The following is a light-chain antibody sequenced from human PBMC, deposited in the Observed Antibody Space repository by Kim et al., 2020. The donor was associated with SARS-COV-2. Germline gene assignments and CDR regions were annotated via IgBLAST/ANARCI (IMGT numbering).Light chain of an antibody. CDR2: GVS. CDR1: QSISNY. CDR3: QQSYSTRWT. V-gene: IGKV1-39*01. J-gene: IGKJ1*01. Sequence: DIQMTQSPSSLSASVGDRVTITCRASQSISNYLNWYQQKPGNAPKLLIYGVSSLQSGVQSRFSGSGSGTDFTLTISSLQPEDFATYYCQQSYSTRWTFGQGTKVDIK.